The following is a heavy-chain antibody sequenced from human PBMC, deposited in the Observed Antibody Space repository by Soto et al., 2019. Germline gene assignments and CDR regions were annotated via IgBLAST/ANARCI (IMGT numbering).Heavy chain of an antibody. CDR2: IYYSGST. D-gene: IGHD3-9*01. J-gene: IGHJ4*02. CDR3: AREEGLATISYYFDF. V-gene: IGHV4-59*01. CDR1: GGSISSYY. Sequence: SETLSLTCTVSGGSISSYYWSWIRQPPGKGLEWIGYIYYSGSTNYNPSLKSRVTISVDTSKNQFSLKLSSVTAADTAVYYCAREEGLATISYYFDFWAQGAQVTVSS.